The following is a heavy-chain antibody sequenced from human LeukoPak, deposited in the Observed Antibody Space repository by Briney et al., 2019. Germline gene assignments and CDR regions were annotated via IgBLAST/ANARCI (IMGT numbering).Heavy chain of an antibody. CDR3: ARWPRRWRGRGSYRSYYFDY. Sequence: GASVKVSCKASGYTFTSCDINWVRQATGQGLEWMGWMNPNSGNTGYAQKFQGRVTITRNTSISTAYMELSSLRSEDTAVYYCARWPRRWRGRGSYRSYYFDYWGQGTLVTVSS. V-gene: IGHV1-8*03. D-gene: IGHD3-16*02. CDR2: MNPNSGNT. J-gene: IGHJ4*02. CDR1: GYTFTSCD.